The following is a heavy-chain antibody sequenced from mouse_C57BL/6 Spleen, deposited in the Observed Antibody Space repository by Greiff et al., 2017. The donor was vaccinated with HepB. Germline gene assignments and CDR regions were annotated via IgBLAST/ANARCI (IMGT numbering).Heavy chain of an antibody. D-gene: IGHD3-2*02. Sequence: QVQLKQPGAELVMPGASVKLSCKASGYTFTSYWMHWVKQRPGQGLEWIGEIDPSDSYTNYNQKFKGKSTLTVDKPSSTAYMQLSSLASEDSEVYYCARADSSGCEFAYWGQGTLVTVSA. V-gene: IGHV1-69*01. CDR3: ARADSSGCEFAY. J-gene: IGHJ3*01. CDR1: GYTFTSYW. CDR2: IDPSDSYT.